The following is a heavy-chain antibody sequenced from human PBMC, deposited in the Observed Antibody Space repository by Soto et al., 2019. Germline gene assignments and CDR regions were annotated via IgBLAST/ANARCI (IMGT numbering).Heavy chain of an antibody. D-gene: IGHD3-22*01. V-gene: IGHV3-48*02. Sequence: GGFLRLSCAASGFTFSSYSMNWVRQAPGKGLEWVSYISSSSSTIYYADSVKGRFTISRDNAKNSLYLQMNSLRDEDTAVYYCARDQYYDSSGYYSLHWYFDLWGRGTLVTVSS. CDR3: ARDQYYDSSGYYSLHWYFDL. CDR2: ISSSSSTI. J-gene: IGHJ2*01. CDR1: GFTFSSYS.